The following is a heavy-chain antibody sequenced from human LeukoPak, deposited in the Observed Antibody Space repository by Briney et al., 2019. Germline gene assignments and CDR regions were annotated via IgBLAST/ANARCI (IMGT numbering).Heavy chain of an antibody. Sequence: GASVKVSCKASGYTFTKYYVHWVRQAPGQGLEWMGIINPSGGGTKYAQKFQGRVTMTRNTSISTAYMELSSLRSEDTAVYYCARSEVGITKQWDNWGQGTLVTVS. J-gene: IGHJ4*02. CDR1: GYTFTKYY. CDR3: ARSEVGITKQWDN. CDR2: INPSGGGT. D-gene: IGHD1-26*01. V-gene: IGHV1-46*01.